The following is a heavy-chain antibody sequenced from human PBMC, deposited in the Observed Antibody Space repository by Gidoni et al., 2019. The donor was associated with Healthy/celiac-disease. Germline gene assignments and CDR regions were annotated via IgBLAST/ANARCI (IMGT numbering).Heavy chain of an antibody. Sequence: QVQLQESGPGLVKPSETLSLTCPVSGGSISSYYWSWIRQPAGKGLEWIGRIYTSGSTNYNPSLKSRVTMSVDTSKNQFSLKLSSVTAADTAVYYCARAREGAADYGDYLHAFDIWGQGTMVTVSS. V-gene: IGHV4-4*07. CDR2: IYTSGST. CDR3: ARAREGAADYGDYLHAFDI. D-gene: IGHD4-17*01. J-gene: IGHJ3*02. CDR1: GGSISSYY.